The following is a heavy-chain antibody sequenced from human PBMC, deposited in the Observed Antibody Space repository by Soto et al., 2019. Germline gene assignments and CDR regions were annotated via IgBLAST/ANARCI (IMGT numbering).Heavy chain of an antibody. CDR2: IYYSGTT. CDR1: GFSISSGGYY. J-gene: IGHJ5*02. Sequence: QVQLQESGPGLVKPSQTLSLTCTVSGFSISSGGYYWSWIRQYPGEGLEWIGNIYYSGTTYYNPSLKSRLTISVDTSDNQFSLRLSSLTAADTAVYFCARAKTTVTSFDPWGQGTLVTVSS. CDR3: ARAKTTVTSFDP. D-gene: IGHD4-4*01. V-gene: IGHV4-31*03.